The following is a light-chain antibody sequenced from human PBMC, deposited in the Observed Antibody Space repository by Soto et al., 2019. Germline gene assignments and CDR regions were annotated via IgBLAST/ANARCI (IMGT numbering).Light chain of an antibody. Sequence: VVMSQSPLSLPVTLGQPASISCRPKQSLVHSDGIAYFSWFQQRQGRSPRXXXYKVSNRDSGVPARFSGIGSGTDGAMKVSRVEDEDVGVYDCMQGTHWTITFGQGTRLEIK. V-gene: IGKV2-30*02. CDR1: QSLVHSDGIAY. CDR2: KVS. CDR3: MQGTHWTIT. J-gene: IGKJ5*01.